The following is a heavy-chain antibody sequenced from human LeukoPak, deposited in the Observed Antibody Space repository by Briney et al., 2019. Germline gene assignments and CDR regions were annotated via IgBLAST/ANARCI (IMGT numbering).Heavy chain of an antibody. J-gene: IGHJ4*02. Sequence: SETLSLTCTVSGGSISSTTHYWGWIRQSPGKGLEWFGSIYYSGNTYYNPSLMSRVTISIDRSKNQFSLKLTSVTAADTAVYYCARAPHFFDTVGSRYYFDYWGQGSLVTVSS. CDR3: ARAPHFFDTVGSRYYFDY. CDR2: IYYSGNT. CDR1: GGSISSTTHY. V-gene: IGHV4-39*07. D-gene: IGHD2-8*02.